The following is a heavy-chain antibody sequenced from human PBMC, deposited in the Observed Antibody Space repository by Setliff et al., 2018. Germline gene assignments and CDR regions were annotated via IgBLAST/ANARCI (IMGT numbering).Heavy chain of an antibody. CDR3: ARDNQIAAYAFDI. V-gene: IGHV4-30-4*08. Sequence: PSETLSLTCTVSGDSISSGDYYWSWIRQPPGKGLEWIGYIYYSGSTYYNPSLKSRVTISVDTSKNQFSLKLSSVTAADTAVYYCARDNQIAAYAFDIWGQGTMVTVSS. CDR2: IYYSGST. CDR1: GDSISSGDYY. D-gene: IGHD1-20*01. J-gene: IGHJ3*02.